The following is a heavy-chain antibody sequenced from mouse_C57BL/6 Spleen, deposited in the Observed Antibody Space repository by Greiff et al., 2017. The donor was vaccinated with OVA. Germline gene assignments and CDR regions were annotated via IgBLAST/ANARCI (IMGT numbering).Heavy chain of an antibody. V-gene: IGHV5-17*01. CDR2: ISSGSSTI. CDR3: ARTRDYGYYAMDY. Sequence: EVQLVESGGGLVKPGGSLKLSCAASGFTFSDYGMHWVRQAPEKGLEWVAYISSGSSTIYYADTVKGRFTISRDNAKNTLFLQMTSLRSEDTAMYYCARTRDYGYYAMDYWGQGTSVTVSS. D-gene: IGHD2-4*01. CDR1: GFTFSDYG. J-gene: IGHJ4*01.